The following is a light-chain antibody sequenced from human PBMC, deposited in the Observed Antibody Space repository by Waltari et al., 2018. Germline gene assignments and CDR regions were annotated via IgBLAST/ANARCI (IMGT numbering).Light chain of an antibody. CDR2: SAS. CDR1: QDISSW. CDR3: QQGNSFPQT. Sequence: DIQMTQSPSSVSASVGERVTITCRASQDISSWLAWYQQKPGKAPKLLIYSASALQSGVPSRFSGSGSGTDFTLTINGLQPEDFATYYCQQGNSFPQTFGQGTKVEIK. V-gene: IGKV1-12*01. J-gene: IGKJ1*01.